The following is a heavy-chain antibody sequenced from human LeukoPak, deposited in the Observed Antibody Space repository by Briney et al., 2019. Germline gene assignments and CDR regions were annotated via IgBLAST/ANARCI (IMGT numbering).Heavy chain of an antibody. CDR3: AKDKVPTRKYSSSWYYFDY. CDR2: ISWNSGSI. V-gene: IGHV3-9*01. D-gene: IGHD6-13*01. CDR1: GFTFDDYA. J-gene: IGHJ4*02. Sequence: PGRSLRLSCAASGFTFDDYAMHWVRQAPGKGLEWVSGISWNSGSIGHADSVKGRFTISRDNAKNSLYLQMNSLRAEDTALYYCAKDKVPTRKYSSSWYYFDYWGQGTLVTVSS.